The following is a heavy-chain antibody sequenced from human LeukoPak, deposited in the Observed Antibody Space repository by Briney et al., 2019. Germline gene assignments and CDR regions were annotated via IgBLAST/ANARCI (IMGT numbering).Heavy chain of an antibody. Sequence: PSETLSLTCTVSGGSISSYYWSWIRQPPGKGLEWIGYIYYSGSTNYNPPLKSRVTISVDTSKNQLSLKLSSVTAADTAVYYCARHHFAGFDPWGQGTLVTVPS. V-gene: IGHV4-59*08. CDR1: GGSISSYY. CDR2: IYYSGST. J-gene: IGHJ5*02. D-gene: IGHD2-21*01. CDR3: ARHHFAGFDP.